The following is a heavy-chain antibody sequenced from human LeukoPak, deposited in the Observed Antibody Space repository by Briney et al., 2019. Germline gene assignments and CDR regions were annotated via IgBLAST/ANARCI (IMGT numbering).Heavy chain of an antibody. J-gene: IGHJ5*02. CDR1: GFTFSSYA. Sequence: GGSLRLSCAASGFTFSSYAMNWVRQAPGRGLEWVSYISSANTIYYADSVKGRFTVSRDNAKNSLYLQTNRLRAEDTAVYYCAREIDYGDSKKWFDPWGQGTLVTVSS. CDR2: ISSANTI. V-gene: IGHV3-48*01. D-gene: IGHD4-17*01. CDR3: AREIDYGDSKKWFDP.